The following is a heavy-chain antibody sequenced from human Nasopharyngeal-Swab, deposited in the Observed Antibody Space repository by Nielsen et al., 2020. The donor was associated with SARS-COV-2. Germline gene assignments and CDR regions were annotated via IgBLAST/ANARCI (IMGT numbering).Heavy chain of an antibody. CDR1: GGSFSGYY. D-gene: IGHD2-2*01. CDR2: INHSGST. Sequence: SETLSLTCAVYGGSFSGYYWSWIRQPPGKGLEWIGEINHSGSTNYNPSLKSRVTISVDTSKNHFSLKLSSVTAADTAVYYCARGLPDIVVVPAPSPFDPWGQGTLVTVSS. CDR3: ARGLPDIVVVPAPSPFDP. J-gene: IGHJ5*02. V-gene: IGHV4-34*01.